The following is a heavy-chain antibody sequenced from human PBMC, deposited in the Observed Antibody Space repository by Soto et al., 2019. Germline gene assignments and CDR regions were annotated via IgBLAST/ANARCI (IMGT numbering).Heavy chain of an antibody. CDR2: MNPNSGNT. J-gene: IGHJ3*02. D-gene: IGHD2-2*01. CDR3: ARELPAGPGTFREDAFDI. CDR1: GYTFTSYD. Sequence: VKVSCKASGYTFTSYDINWVRQATGQGLEWMGWMNPNSGNTGYAQKFQGRVTMTRDTSINTAYMELSSLRSEDTAVYYCARELPAGPGTFREDAFDIWGQGTTVTVSS. V-gene: IGHV1-8*01.